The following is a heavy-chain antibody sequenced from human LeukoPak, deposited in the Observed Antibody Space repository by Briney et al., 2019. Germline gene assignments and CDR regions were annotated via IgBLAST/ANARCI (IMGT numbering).Heavy chain of an antibody. V-gene: IGHV4-59*01. Sequence: SETLSLSGTGSGGSSSSYYWSWIRRPPLKGMKSIGYIYYRRSTNYNPSLKSRVTRSVDTSKNQCSLKLSSVTAADTAVYYCERKNHYYDSSGYDPFFGIWGQGAMVTVSS. CDR3: ERKNHYYDSSGYDPFFGI. CDR2: IYYRRST. D-gene: IGHD3-22*01. J-gene: IGHJ3*02. CDR1: GGSSSSYY.